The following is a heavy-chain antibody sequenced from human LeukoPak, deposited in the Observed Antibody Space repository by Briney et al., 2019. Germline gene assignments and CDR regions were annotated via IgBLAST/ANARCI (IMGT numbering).Heavy chain of an antibody. V-gene: IGHV4-59*13. Sequence: SETLSLTCTVSGASFSSYYWNWIRQSPGKGLEWLGNIRYRGTTNYNPSLKNRVTLSLDTSKSQFVLKVTSVTAADTAVYYCARDEHGDFQGFDYWGQGTLVTVSS. J-gene: IGHJ4*02. CDR3: ARDEHGDFQGFDY. D-gene: IGHD4-17*01. CDR2: IRYRGTT. CDR1: GASFSSYY.